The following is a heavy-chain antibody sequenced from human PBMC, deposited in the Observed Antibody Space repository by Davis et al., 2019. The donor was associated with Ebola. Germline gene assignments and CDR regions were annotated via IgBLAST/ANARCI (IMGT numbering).Heavy chain of an antibody. V-gene: IGHV1-8*02. CDR3: ARGRNGVGGYEKEFDY. CDR1: GYTFTSYD. CDR2: MNPNSGNT. J-gene: IGHJ4*02. Sequence: AASVKVSCKASGYTFTSYDINWVRQATGQGLEWMGWMNPNSGNTGYAQKFQGRVTMTRNPSITTAYMELSSLRSEDTAVYYCARGRNGVGGYEKEFDYWGQGTLVTVSS. D-gene: IGHD5-12*01.